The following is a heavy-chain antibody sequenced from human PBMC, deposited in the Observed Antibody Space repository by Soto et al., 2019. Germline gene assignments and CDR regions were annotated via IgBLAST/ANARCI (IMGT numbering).Heavy chain of an antibody. J-gene: IGHJ5*02. CDR2: IYYSGST. CDR1: GGSISSYY. CDR3: ARLRVPSVYDPKPGWFDT. V-gene: IGHV4-59*08. Sequence: SETLSLTCTVSGGSISSYYWSWIRQPPGKGLEWIGYIYYSGSTNYNPSLKSRVTISVDTSKNQISLKLTSVTAADTAVYYCARLRVPSVYDPKPGWFDTWGQGSVLTVSS. D-gene: IGHD5-12*01.